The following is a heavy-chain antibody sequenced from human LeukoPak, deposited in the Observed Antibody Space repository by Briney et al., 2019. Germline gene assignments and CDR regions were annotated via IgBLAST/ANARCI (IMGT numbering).Heavy chain of an antibody. CDR1: GGSISSDGYY. V-gene: IGHV4-31*03. CDR2: IYYSGTT. Sequence: SETLSLNCTVSGGSISSDGYYWSWIRQLPGKGLEWIRYIYYSGTTYNNPSLKSRLTMSVNTSHNQFSLDLNSLSAADTAVYYCARDDTAMKYLDYWAQGTLVTVSS. CDR3: ARDDTAMKYLDY. D-gene: IGHD5-18*01. J-gene: IGHJ4*02.